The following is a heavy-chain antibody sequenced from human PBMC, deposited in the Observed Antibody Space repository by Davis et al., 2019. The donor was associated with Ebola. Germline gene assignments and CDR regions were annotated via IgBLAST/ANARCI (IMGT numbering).Heavy chain of an antibody. D-gene: IGHD4-17*01. Sequence: GSLRLSCTVSGGSISSYYWSWIRQPPGKGLKWIGYIYYSGSTNYNPSLKSRVTISVDTSKNQFSLKLSSVTAADTAVYYCARGYGDYQVDAFDIWGQGTMVTVSS. CDR3: ARGYGDYQVDAFDI. J-gene: IGHJ3*02. CDR2: IYYSGST. V-gene: IGHV4-59*01. CDR1: GGSISSYY.